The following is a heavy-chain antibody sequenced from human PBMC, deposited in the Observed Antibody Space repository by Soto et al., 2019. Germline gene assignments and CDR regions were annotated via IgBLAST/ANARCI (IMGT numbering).Heavy chain of an antibody. J-gene: IGHJ4*02. CDR1: GFTFSKFD. CDR2: IGISGDT. CDR3: ARGQEVGAHFFDS. D-gene: IGHD2-15*01. V-gene: IGHV3-13*04. Sequence: PGGSLRLSCEASGFTFSKFDMHWGRQPTGKGLEWVSTIGISGDTYYAVSVKGRFTISRDNAKNSLSLQMNSLRAGDTALYFCARGQEVGAHFFDSWGQGTQVTVSS.